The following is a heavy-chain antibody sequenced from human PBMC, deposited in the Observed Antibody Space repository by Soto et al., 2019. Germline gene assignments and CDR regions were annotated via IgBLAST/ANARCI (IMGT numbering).Heavy chain of an antibody. D-gene: IGHD3-10*01. CDR1: GFTFSSYS. CDR3: ARDGPPCVGFGELLEGHYGMDV. Sequence: EVQLVESGGGLVKPGGSLRLSCAASGFTFSSYSMNWVRQAPGKGLEWVSSISSSSSYIYYADSVKGRFTISRDNAKNSLYLQMNSLRAEDTAVYYFARDGPPCVGFGELLEGHYGMDVLGQGTTVTVSS. CDR2: ISSSSSYI. V-gene: IGHV3-21*01. J-gene: IGHJ6*02.